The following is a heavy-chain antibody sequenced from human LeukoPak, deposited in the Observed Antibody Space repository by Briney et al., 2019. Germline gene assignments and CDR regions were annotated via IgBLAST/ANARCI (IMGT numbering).Heavy chain of an antibody. CDR2: IRYDGSNK. Sequence: GGSLRLSCAASGFTFSSYGMHWVRQAPGKGLEWVAFIRYDGSNKYYADSVKGRFTISRDNSKNTLYLQMNSLRAEDTAVYYCAKDIGRIQLWSPPLIDAFDIWGQGTMVTVSS. V-gene: IGHV3-30*02. J-gene: IGHJ3*02. D-gene: IGHD5-18*01. CDR1: GFTFSSYG. CDR3: AKDIGRIQLWSPPLIDAFDI.